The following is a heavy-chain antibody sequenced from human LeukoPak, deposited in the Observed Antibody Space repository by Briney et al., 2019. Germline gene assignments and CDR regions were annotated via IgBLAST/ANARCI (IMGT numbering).Heavy chain of an antibody. CDR1: GFTFSSYA. Sequence: GGSLRLSCAASGFTFSSYAMHWVRQAPGKGLEGVAVISYDGISKHYADSVKGRFTISRDNSKNTLYLQMNSLRAEDTAVYSCAKDPRSSRWSSGNWFDPWGQGNLVTVSS. V-gene: IGHV3-30*04. D-gene: IGHD6-13*01. CDR2: ISYDGISK. J-gene: IGHJ5*02. CDR3: AKDPRSSRWSSGNWFDP.